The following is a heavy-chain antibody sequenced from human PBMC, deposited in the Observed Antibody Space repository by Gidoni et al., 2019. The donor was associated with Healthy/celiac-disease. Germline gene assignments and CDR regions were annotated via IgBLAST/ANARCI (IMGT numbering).Heavy chain of an antibody. CDR3: ARDWDIVVVPAAPSPWFDP. Sequence: QVQLVQSGAEVKKPGASVKVSCKASGYTFTSYAMHWVRQAPGQRLEWMGWINAGNGNTKYSQKFQGRVTITRDTSASTAYMELSSLRSEDTAVYYCARDWDIVVVPAAPSPWFDPWGQGTLVTVSS. V-gene: IGHV1-3*01. D-gene: IGHD2-2*01. CDR1: GYTFTSYA. CDR2: INAGNGNT. J-gene: IGHJ5*02.